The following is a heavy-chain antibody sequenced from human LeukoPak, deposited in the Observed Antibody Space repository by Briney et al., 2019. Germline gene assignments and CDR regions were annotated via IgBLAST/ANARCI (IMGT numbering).Heavy chain of an antibody. D-gene: IGHD6-13*01. CDR3: ATAVIVAVFGDAFDI. V-gene: IGHV1-2*02. Sequence: ASVKVSCKASGYTFTGYFMHWVRQAPGQGLKWMGWINPNSGGTNYAQKFQGRVTMTRDTSISTAYMELRRLRYDDTAVYYCATAVIVAVFGDAFDIWGQGTLVTVSS. CDR1: GYTFTGYF. J-gene: IGHJ3*02. CDR2: INPNSGGT.